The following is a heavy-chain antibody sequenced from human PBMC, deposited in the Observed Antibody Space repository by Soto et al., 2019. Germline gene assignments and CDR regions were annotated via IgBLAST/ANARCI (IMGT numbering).Heavy chain of an antibody. CDR3: ARIASAGRGWDV. J-gene: IGHJ6*02. CDR2: IKQDGSEK. Sequence: EVQLVESGGGLVQPGGSLRLSFAASGFTFSSYWMSWVHQAPVKGLEWVGNIKQDGSEKNYVDFMEGRFTISRDNAENSLYLQMTSLRAEDTAVYYCARIASAGRGWDVWGQGTTVVVSS. D-gene: IGHD6-13*01. CDR1: GFTFSSYW. V-gene: IGHV3-7*01.